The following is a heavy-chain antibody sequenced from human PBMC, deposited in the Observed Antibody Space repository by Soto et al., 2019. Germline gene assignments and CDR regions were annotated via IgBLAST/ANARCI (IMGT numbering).Heavy chain of an antibody. CDR1: GFTFSSYA. CDR3: AKDRGSYGHIPLMDV. CDR2: ISGSGGST. J-gene: IGHJ6*02. D-gene: IGHD5-18*01. V-gene: IGHV3-23*01. Sequence: EVQLLESGGGLVQPGGSLRLSCAASGFTFSSYAMSWVRQAPGKGLEWVSAISGSGGSTYYADSVKGRFTISRDNSKNTLYLQMNSLRDEDTAVYYCAKDRGSYGHIPLMDVWGQGTTVTVSS.